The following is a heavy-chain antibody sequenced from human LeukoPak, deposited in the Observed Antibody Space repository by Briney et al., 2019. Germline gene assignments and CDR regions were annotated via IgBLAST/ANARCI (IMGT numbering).Heavy chain of an antibody. CDR2: ISSSSNII. V-gene: IGHV3-48*01. Sequence: GGALRLSCAASGYTFSNYNMNWVRQPPGKGLQWVSYISSSSNIIYYADSVKGRFTISRDNAKNSLFLQMNSLRAEDTAVYYCARDFAREFTIDYWGQGTLVTVSS. CDR1: GYTFSNYN. CDR3: ARDFAREFTIDY. J-gene: IGHJ4*02. D-gene: IGHD3-10*01.